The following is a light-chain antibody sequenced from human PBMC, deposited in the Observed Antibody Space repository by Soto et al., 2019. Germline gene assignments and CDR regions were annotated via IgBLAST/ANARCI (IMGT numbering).Light chain of an antibody. J-gene: IGLJ1*01. V-gene: IGLV1-44*01. CDR2: SYD. Sequence: QSVLNQPPSASGTPGHGVTISCSTSSSNLGDNTVNWYQHVPGTAPKLLIYSYDQRPSGVPDRFSGSKSGTSASLAISGLQSEDEADYYCAAWDASLDGYVFGTGTKVTV. CDR3: AAWDASLDGYV. CDR1: SSNLGDNT.